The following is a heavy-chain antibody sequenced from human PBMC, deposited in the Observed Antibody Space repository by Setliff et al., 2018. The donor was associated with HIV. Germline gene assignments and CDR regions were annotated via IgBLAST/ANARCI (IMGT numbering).Heavy chain of an antibody. V-gene: IGHV3-30*18. CDR2: MSYDGSNK. CDR1: GFTFSSYG. D-gene: IGHD3-22*01. Sequence: LRLSCAASGFTFSSYGMNWVRQAPGKGLEWVAVMSYDGSNKYYADSVKGRFTISRDNSKNTLYLQMNSLRAEDTALYFCAKDKNKALSSGSPFQHWGQGTLVTVSS. J-gene: IGHJ1*01. CDR3: AKDKNKALSSGSPFQH.